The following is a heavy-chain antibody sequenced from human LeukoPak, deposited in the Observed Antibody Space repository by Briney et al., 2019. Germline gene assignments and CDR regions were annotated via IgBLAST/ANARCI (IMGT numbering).Heavy chain of an antibody. Sequence: PSETLSLTCTVSGGSIDTYYWSWIRQPPGEGLWWIAYVYYRGSTKYNPSLKSRVTIPADTTKHQFSLNRTSVTAADTAVYYCARVRNWRGYNALDYWGQGTLVTVSS. D-gene: IGHD3-3*01. CDR2: VYYRGST. J-gene: IGHJ4*02. CDR3: ARVRNWRGYNALDY. V-gene: IGHV4-59*01. CDR1: GGSIDTYY.